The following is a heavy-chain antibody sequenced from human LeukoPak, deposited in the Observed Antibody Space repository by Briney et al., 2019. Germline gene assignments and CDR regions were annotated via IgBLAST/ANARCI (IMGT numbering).Heavy chain of an antibody. Sequence: PGGSLRLSCAASGFTVDSNYLSWVRQAPGKGLEWVSTIYTGGNTYYADSVKGRFTISRDNSKNTLYLQMNSLRAEDTAVYYCAKDLGDYGGNSDLNYWGQGTLVTVSS. CDR1: GFTVDSNY. V-gene: IGHV3-53*05. CDR3: AKDLGDYGGNSDLNY. D-gene: IGHD4-23*01. J-gene: IGHJ4*02. CDR2: IYTGGNT.